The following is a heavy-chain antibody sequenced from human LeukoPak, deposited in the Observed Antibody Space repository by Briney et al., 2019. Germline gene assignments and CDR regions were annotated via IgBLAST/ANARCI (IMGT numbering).Heavy chain of an antibody. J-gene: IGHJ3*02. CDR3: ARAPSYYDFWGGYYDAFDI. V-gene: IGHV3-33*01. CDR2: IWYDGSNK. CDR1: GFTFSSYG. Sequence: GGSLRLSCAASGFTFSSYGMHWVRQAPGKGLEWVAVIWYDGSNKYYADSVKGRFTISRDNSKNTLYLQMNSLRAEDTAVYYCARAPSYYDFWGGYYDAFDIWGQGTMVTVSS. D-gene: IGHD3-3*01.